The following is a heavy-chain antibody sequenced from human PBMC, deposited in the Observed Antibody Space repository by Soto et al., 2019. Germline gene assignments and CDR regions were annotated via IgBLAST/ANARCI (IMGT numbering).Heavy chain of an antibody. V-gene: IGHV3-23*01. D-gene: IGHD2-8*01. CDR1: RFDFSSYE. J-gene: IGHJ4*02. CDR2: VSLTGDRT. Sequence: EVQLLESGGGLVQPGGSLRLSCVASRFDFSSYEMSWVRQAAGKGLEWVSRVSLTGDRTNYAGSVKGRFTVSRDNFKNALYLEMDSLRPDDTAIYYCARGGGYCTPTSCAIGSWGRGTPVTVSS. CDR3: ARGGGYCTPTSCAIGS.